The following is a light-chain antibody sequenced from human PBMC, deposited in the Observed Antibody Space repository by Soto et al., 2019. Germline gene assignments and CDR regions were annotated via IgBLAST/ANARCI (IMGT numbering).Light chain of an antibody. Sequence: QSALTQPRSVSGSPGQSVTISCTGTSSDVGGYNYVSWYQHHPGKAPKLMIYDVSKRPSGVPDRFSGSKSSNTASLTISGLQAEDEADYYCCSYAGGYFCVFXTGTKVTVL. J-gene: IGLJ1*01. CDR1: SSDVGGYNY. CDR2: DVS. V-gene: IGLV2-11*01. CDR3: CSYAGGYFCV.